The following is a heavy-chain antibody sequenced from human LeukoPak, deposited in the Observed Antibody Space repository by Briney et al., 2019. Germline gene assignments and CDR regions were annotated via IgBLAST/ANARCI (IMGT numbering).Heavy chain of an antibody. Sequence: PSETLSLTCTVSGGSISSSRYYWGWIRQPPGKGLEWIGSIHYSGSTYYNPSLKSRVTISVDTSKNQFSLKLSSVTAADTAVYYCARLPMAMGVFDYWGQGTLVTVSS. J-gene: IGHJ4*02. D-gene: IGHD3-10*01. CDR2: IHYSGST. CDR3: ARLPMAMGVFDY. V-gene: IGHV4-39*01. CDR1: GGSISSSRYY.